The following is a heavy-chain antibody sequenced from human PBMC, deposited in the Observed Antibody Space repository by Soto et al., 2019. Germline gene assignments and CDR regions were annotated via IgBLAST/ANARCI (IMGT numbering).Heavy chain of an antibody. CDR2: IIHILGIA. V-gene: IGHV1-69*02. CDR3: AVSQENVAVAGTDNFDY. J-gene: IGHJ4*02. D-gene: IGHD6-19*01. CDR1: GGTFRSYT. Sequence: QVQLVQSGAEVKKPGSSVKVSCKASGGTFRSYTISWVRQAPGQGREWMGSIIHILGIANYAQKFQGRVTITADKSTSTAYMALSSLRSEDTAVYYCAVSQENVAVAGTDNFDYWRQGTLVTVSS.